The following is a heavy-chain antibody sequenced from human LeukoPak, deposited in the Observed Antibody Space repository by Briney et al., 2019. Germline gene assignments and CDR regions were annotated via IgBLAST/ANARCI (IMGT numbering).Heavy chain of an antibody. V-gene: IGHV3-23*01. CDR1: GFTFSSYA. J-gene: IGHJ4*02. D-gene: IGHD3-9*01. Sequence: PGGSLRLSCAASGFTFSSYAMSWVRQAPGKGLEWVSAIGGSGGSTYYADSVKGRFTISKDNSKNTLYLQMNSLRAEDTAVYYCAKDNDYDILTGPPDYWGQGTLVTVSS. CDR2: IGGSGGST. CDR3: AKDNDYDILTGPPDY.